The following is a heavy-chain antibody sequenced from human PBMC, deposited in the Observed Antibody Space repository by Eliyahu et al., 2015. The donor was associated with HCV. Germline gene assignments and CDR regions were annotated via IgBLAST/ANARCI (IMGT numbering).Heavy chain of an antibody. CDR3: AIQPPREWFGESLTGW. D-gene: IGHD3-10*01. V-gene: IGHV3-30*03. Sequence: QVQLVESGGGVVQPGRSLRLSCAASGFPFSSXGMHWVRQAPGQGLEWVAVISYDGSNKYYADSVKGRFTISRDNSKNTLYLQMNSLRAEDTAVYYCAIQPPREWFGESLTGWWGQGTLVTVSS. CDR1: GFPFSSXG. J-gene: IGHJ4*02. CDR2: ISYDGSNK.